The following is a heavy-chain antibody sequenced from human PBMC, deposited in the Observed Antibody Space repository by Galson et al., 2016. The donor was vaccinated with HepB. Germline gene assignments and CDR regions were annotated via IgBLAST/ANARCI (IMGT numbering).Heavy chain of an antibody. CDR2: ISANSGDT. V-gene: IGHV1-18*01. CDR3: ARDVRYQFDS. D-gene: IGHD3-9*01. CDR1: GYTFTSNG. J-gene: IGHJ5*01. Sequence: SCKASGYTFTSNGTSWVRQAPGQGLEWMGWISANSGDTNYAWKFQGRISMTTDTPTTTAYMELTRLRSDDTAIYYCARDVRYQFDSWGQGTLVTVSS.